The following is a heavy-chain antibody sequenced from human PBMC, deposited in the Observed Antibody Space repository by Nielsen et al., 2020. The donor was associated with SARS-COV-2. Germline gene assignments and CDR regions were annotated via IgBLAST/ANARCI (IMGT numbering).Heavy chain of an antibody. D-gene: IGHD3-16*01. CDR2: IYSSGNT. CDR3: ARDLQGLQSAGYGMDV. Sequence: GGSLRLSCVASGFTVSNNYINWVRQAPGKGLEWVSVIYSSGNTYYADSVKGRFTISRDNSKNTLYLQMNSLRAEDTAVYYCARDLQGLQSAGYGMDVWGQGTTVTVSS. V-gene: IGHV3-66*01. J-gene: IGHJ6*02. CDR1: GFTVSNNY.